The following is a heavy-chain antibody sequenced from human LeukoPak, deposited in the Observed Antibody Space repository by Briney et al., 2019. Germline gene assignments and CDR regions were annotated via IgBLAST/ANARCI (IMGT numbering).Heavy chain of an antibody. Sequence: GGSLRLSCAASGFTFSSYGMHWVRQAPGKGLEWVAFIRYDGSNKYYADSVKGRFTISRDNSENTLYLQINSLRVEDTAVYYCAKDTPTTGYHLDSWGQGTLVTVSS. D-gene: IGHD1-1*01. CDR1: GFTFSSYG. J-gene: IGHJ4*02. CDR2: IRYDGSNK. CDR3: AKDTPTTGYHLDS. V-gene: IGHV3-30*02.